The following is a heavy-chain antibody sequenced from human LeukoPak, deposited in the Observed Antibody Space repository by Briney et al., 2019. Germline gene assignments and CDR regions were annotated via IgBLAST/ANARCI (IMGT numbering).Heavy chain of an antibody. D-gene: IGHD5-18*01. Sequence: ASVKVSCKASGFTFTNYAMHWVRQAPGQRLEWMGWINAGSGNTKYSQKFQGRVTITRDTSASTAYMELSSLRSEDTAVYYCARVDTATLDYWGQGTLVTVSS. CDR3: ARVDTATLDY. CDR2: INAGSGNT. V-gene: IGHV1-3*01. J-gene: IGHJ4*02. CDR1: GFTFTNYA.